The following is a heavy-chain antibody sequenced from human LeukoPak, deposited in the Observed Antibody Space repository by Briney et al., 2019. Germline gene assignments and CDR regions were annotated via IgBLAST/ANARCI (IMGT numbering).Heavy chain of an antibody. Sequence: ASVKVSCKASGYTFTSFYMQWVRQAPGQGLEWMGIINPSGGSTNYAQKFQGRVSMTRDTSTSTVYMELSSLRSEDMAMYWCARGYYDSSGYDPGLGYWGQGTLVTVSS. V-gene: IGHV1-46*01. CDR2: INPSGGST. CDR3: ARGYYDSSGYDPGLGY. D-gene: IGHD3-22*01. J-gene: IGHJ4*02. CDR1: GYTFTSFY.